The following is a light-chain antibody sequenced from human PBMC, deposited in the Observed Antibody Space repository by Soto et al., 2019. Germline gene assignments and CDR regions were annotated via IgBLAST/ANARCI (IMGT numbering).Light chain of an antibody. CDR1: QSVSSSY. CDR3: QQYGSSPYT. V-gene: IGKV3-20*01. J-gene: IGKJ2*01. CDR2: GAS. Sequence: EIGLTQSPGTLSLSPGERATLSCRASQSVSSSYLAWYQQNPGQAPRLLIYGASSRATGLPDRFSGSGSGADFTLTISRLEPEDFAVYYCQQYGSSPYTFGQGTKLEIK.